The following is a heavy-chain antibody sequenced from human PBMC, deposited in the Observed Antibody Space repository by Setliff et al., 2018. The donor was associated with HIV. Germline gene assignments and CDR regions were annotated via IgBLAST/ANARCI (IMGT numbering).Heavy chain of an antibody. CDR2: IYTSGNM. V-gene: IGHV4-4*07. J-gene: IGHJ6*03. CDR1: GASISSYY. Sequence: SETLSLTCTVSGASISSYYWNWFRQPAGKGLESLGRIYTSGNMIYNPSLKSRVTMSADTSKQQFSLRLSSVTAADTAIYYCARGGPSVPCTSVSCPPYYYMDVWGKGTTVTVSS. D-gene: IGHD2-2*01. CDR3: ARGGPSVPCTSVSCPPYYYMDV.